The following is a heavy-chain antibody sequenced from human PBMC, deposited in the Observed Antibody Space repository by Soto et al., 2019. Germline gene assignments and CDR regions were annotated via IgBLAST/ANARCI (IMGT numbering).Heavy chain of an antibody. D-gene: IGHD4-17*01. CDR2: IYYSGST. V-gene: IGHV4-59*01. CDR1: GGSISSYY. Sequence: QVQLQESGPGLVKPSEILSLTCTVSGGSISSYYWSWIRQPPGKGLEWIGYIYYSGSTNYNPSLKSRVTISVDTSKNQFSLKLSSVTAADTAVYYCARAYADYGDYVWLHGMDVWGQGTTVTVSS. J-gene: IGHJ6*02. CDR3: ARAYADYGDYVWLHGMDV.